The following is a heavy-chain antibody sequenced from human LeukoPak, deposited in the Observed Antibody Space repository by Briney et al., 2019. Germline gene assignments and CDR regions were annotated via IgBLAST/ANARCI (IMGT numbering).Heavy chain of an antibody. CDR1: GLTLSSNY. J-gene: IGHJ4*02. V-gene: IGHV3-53*01. D-gene: IGHD3-10*01. CDR3: ARGLMVRGVLFDY. CDR2: IYSGGST. Sequence: GGSLRLSCAASGLTLSSNYMSWVRQAPGKGLEWGSVIYSGGSTYYADSVKGRFTISRDNSKNTLYLQMNSLRAEDTAVYYCARGLMVRGVLFDYWGQGTLVTASS.